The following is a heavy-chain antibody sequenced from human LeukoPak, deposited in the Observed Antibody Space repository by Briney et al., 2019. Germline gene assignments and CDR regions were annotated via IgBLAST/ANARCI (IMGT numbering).Heavy chain of an antibody. Sequence: SVKVSCKASGGTFSSYAISWVRQAPGQGLEWMGGIIPIFGTANYAQKFQGRVTITADESTSTAYMELSSLRPEDTAVYYCAREKVSYYDFWSGYYDYWGQGTLVTVSS. CDR1: GGTFSSYA. CDR2: IIPIFGTA. J-gene: IGHJ4*02. CDR3: AREKVSYYDFWSGYYDY. V-gene: IGHV1-69*13. D-gene: IGHD3-3*01.